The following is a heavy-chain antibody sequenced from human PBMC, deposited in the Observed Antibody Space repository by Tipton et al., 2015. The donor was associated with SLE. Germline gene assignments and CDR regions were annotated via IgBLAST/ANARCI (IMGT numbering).Heavy chain of an antibody. CDR2: IHYSGTT. CDR3: ARDRAICTRTTCYGDNWFDP. Sequence: TLSLICTVSGGSISNSDYFWGWVRQSPEKGLEWIGIIHYSGTTYYNPSLKSRVTISVDTSKNQFSLKVNSLTAADTAVYYCARDRAICTRTTCYGDNWFDPWGQGTLVTVSS. J-gene: IGHJ5*02. V-gene: IGHV4-39*07. CDR1: GGSISNSDYF. D-gene: IGHD2-2*01.